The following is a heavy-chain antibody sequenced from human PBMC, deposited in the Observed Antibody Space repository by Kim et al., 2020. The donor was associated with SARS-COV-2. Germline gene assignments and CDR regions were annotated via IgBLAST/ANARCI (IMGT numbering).Heavy chain of an antibody. CDR2: INHSGST. D-gene: IGHD6-13*01. J-gene: IGHJ4*02. V-gene: IGHV4-34*01. CDR1: GGSFSGYY. CDR3: ARGRGIYSSSWYYFDY. Sequence: SETLSLTCAVYGGSFSGYYWSWIRQPPGKGLEWIGEINHSGSTNYNPSLKSRVTISVDTSKNQFSLKLSSVTAADTAVYYCARGRGIYSSSWYYFDYWGQGTLVTVSS.